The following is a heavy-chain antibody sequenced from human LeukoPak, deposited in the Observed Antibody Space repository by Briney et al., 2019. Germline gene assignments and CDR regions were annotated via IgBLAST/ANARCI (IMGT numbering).Heavy chain of an antibody. Sequence: PSETLSLTCTVSGGSISSGSYYWSWIRQPVGKGLEWIGRMYISGGTIFNPSLKSRVTISADMSKNQFSLKLSSVTAADTAVYYCARESSGWRSLHVRGNWIDPWGQGTLVTVSS. CDR3: ARESSGWRSLHVRGNWIDP. J-gene: IGHJ5*02. V-gene: IGHV4-61*02. CDR2: MYISGGT. D-gene: IGHD6-19*01. CDR1: GGSISSGSYY.